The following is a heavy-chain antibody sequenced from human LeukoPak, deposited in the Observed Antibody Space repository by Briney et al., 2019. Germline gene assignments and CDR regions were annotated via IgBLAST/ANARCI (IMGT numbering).Heavy chain of an antibody. V-gene: IGHV3-74*01. D-gene: IGHD4-11*01. J-gene: IGHJ4*02. CDR3: GRDRSNYVSIDY. Sequence: SGGSLRLSCAASGFTFSNYWMHWVRQAPGKGLVWVSRISTDGSTTSYADSVKGRFTISRDNAKNTLYLQMNSLRAEDTAVYYCGRDRSNYVSIDYWGQGSLVHVSS. CDR2: ISTDGSTT. CDR1: GFTFSNYW.